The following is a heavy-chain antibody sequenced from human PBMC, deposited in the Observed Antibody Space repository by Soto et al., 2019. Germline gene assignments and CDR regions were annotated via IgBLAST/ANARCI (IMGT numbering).Heavy chain of an antibody. D-gene: IGHD7-27*01. J-gene: IGHJ4*02. CDR2: ISGSGGST. Sequence: GGSLRLSCAASGFTFSIFAMSWVRQSPGKGLEWVSTISGSGGSTYYADAVKGRFSISRDNSMGTLYLQMKSLRVEDTAIYYCAKEVSLGSTVDLGYWGQGXLVTVSS. CDR1: GFTFSIFA. V-gene: IGHV3-23*01. CDR3: AKEVSLGSTVDLGY.